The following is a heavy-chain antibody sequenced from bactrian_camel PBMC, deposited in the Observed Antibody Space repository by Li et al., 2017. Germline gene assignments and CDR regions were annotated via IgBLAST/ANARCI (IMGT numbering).Heavy chain of an antibody. V-gene: IGHV3S40*01. J-gene: IGHJ4*01. CDR2: ITAGGGMT. D-gene: IGHD5*01. Sequence: VQLVESGGGLVQPGGSLRLSCAASGFTFSNYYGNWVRQAPGKRLEWVSAITAGGGMTYYADSVKGRFTISRDNAKNTLYLQLNSLKPEDTAMYYCTRGWKSTERRGQGTQVTVS. CDR3: TRGWKSTER. CDR1: GFTFSNYY.